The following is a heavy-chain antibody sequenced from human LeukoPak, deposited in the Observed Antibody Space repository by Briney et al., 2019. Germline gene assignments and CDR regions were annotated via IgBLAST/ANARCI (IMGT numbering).Heavy chain of an antibody. J-gene: IGHJ5*02. CDR1: GYSFTSYW. Sequence: GESLKISCKGSGYSFTSYWIAWVRQMPGKGLEWMGIIYPGDSDARYSPSFQGQVTISADKSISTAYLQRSSLKASDTAMYYCARAGYSGWYALRSYNWFDPWGQGTLVTVSS. V-gene: IGHV5-51*01. D-gene: IGHD6-19*01. CDR3: ARAGYSGWYALRSYNWFDP. CDR2: IYPGDSDA.